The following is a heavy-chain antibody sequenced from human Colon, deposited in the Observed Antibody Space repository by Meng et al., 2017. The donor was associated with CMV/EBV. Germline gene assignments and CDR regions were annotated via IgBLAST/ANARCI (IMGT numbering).Heavy chain of an antibody. CDR2: IYYSGST. D-gene: IGHD6-6*01. CDR1: GGSISSGGYY. J-gene: IGHJ6*02. CDR3: ARGGGAARPYYYGMDV. Sequence: SEPLSLTCTVSGGSISSGGYYWSWIRQHPGKGLEWIGYIYYSGSTYYNPSLKSRVTISVDTSKNQFSLKLSSVTAADTAVYYCARGGGAARPYYYGMDVWGQGTTVTVSS. V-gene: IGHV4-31*03.